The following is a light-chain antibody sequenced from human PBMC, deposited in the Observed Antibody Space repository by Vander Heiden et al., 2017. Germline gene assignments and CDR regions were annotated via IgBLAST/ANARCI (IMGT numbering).Light chain of an antibody. J-gene: IGKJ4*01. CDR3: QQYDNLPLT. Sequence: DIKMTQSPSSLSASVGDRVTITCQASQDISYYLNWYQQKPGKAPKLLIYDASNLETGVPSRFSGSGSGTDFTFTIGSLRPEDIATYYCQQYDNLPLTFGGGTKVEIK. CDR1: QDISYY. CDR2: DAS. V-gene: IGKV1-33*01.